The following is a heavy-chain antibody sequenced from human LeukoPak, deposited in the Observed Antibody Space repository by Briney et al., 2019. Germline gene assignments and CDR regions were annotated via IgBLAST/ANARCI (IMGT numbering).Heavy chain of an antibody. CDR2: ISAYNGNT. V-gene: IGHV1-18*01. CDR3: ARRELYYYYMDV. Sequence: ASVKVSCKASGYTFTSYGISWVRQAPGQGLEWMGWISAYNGNTNYAQKLQGRVTMTTDTSTSTAYMGLRSLRSDDTAVYYCARRELYYYYMDVWGKGTTVTVSS. CDR1: GYTFTSYG. J-gene: IGHJ6*03. D-gene: IGHD1-7*01.